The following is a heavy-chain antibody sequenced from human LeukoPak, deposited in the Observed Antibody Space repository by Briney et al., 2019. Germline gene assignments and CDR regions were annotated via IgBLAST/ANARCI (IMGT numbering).Heavy chain of an antibody. D-gene: IGHD5-12*01. Sequence: GGSLRLSCAASEFIFSNYGMHWVRQAPGKGLEWMAVIWYDGSKKYYADSVKGRFTISRDNFRNTLYLQMNSLRAEDTAVYYCARDGQWLPDGMDVWGQGTTVTVSS. CDR3: ARDGQWLPDGMDV. CDR1: EFIFSNYG. J-gene: IGHJ6*02. CDR2: IWYDGSKK. V-gene: IGHV3-33*01.